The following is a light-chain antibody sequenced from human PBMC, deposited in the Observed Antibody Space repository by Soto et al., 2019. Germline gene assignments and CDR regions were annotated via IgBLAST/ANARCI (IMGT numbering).Light chain of an antibody. J-gene: IGKJ4*01. V-gene: IGKV3-11*01. Sequence: EVLLTQSPATLSVSPGESVTLSARAIQRINTFLAWYQQKPGQAPRLLIYDASSRAAGVPARFSGRGSGTDFTLTINSLEPEDFAVYHCQQRSIWPLTFGGGTRVE. CDR2: DAS. CDR1: QRINTF. CDR3: QQRSIWPLT.